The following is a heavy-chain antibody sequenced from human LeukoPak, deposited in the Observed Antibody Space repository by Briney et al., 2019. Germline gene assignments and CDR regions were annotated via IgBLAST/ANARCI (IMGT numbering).Heavy chain of an antibody. V-gene: IGHV3-53*01. J-gene: IGHJ4*02. Sequence: GGSLRLSCAVSGFTVSSNYMNWVSQAPGKGLEWVSVVYSGGSTYYADSVRGRFTISRDNSKNTLYLQMNSLRAEDTAVYYCARGEDYGDYFDYWGQGTLVTVSS. CDR2: VYSGGST. CDR3: ARGEDYGDYFDY. CDR1: GFTVSSNY. D-gene: IGHD4-17*01.